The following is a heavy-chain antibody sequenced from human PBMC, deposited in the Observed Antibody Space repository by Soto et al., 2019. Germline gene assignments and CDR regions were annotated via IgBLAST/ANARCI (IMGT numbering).Heavy chain of an antibody. CDR3: ARADRTLVTSYSLDV. D-gene: IGHD2-21*02. CDR1: GGSFSGHY. CDR2: INHSGTI. V-gene: IGHV4-34*01. J-gene: IGHJ6*02. Sequence: SETLSLTCAVYGGSFSGHYWTWIRQPPGKGLEWIGEINHSGTINFNPSLKSRLTISLDTSKKHFSLKLSSVTDADTAAYYCARADRTLVTSYSLDVWGQGTTVIVSS.